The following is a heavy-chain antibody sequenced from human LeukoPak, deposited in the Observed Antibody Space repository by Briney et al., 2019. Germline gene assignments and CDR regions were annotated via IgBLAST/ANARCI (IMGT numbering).Heavy chain of an antibody. V-gene: IGHV4-59*01. Sequence: SETLSLTCTVSGGSISSFYWSWIRQPPGKGLEWIGYIYYSGSTNYNPSLKSRVTISVDTSKNQFSLKLSSVTAADTAVYYCARASSWYNSDYWGEGTLVTVSS. CDR2: IYYSGST. D-gene: IGHD6-13*01. J-gene: IGHJ4*02. CDR1: GGSISSFY. CDR3: ARASSWYNSDY.